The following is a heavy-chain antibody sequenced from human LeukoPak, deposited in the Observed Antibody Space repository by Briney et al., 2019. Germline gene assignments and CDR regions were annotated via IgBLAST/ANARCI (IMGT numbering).Heavy chain of an antibody. J-gene: IGHJ1*01. CDR1: GFTFSSYW. D-gene: IGHD3-22*01. Sequence: GGSLRLSCADSGFTFSSYWMSWVRQAPGRGLEWVANIKEDGSTKQHVDSVRGRFTISRDNAKRSLYLQMSSLKAEDSAVYYCARDERSGYYVHWGQGTLVTVSS. V-gene: IGHV3-7*01. CDR2: IKEDGSTK. CDR3: ARDERSGYYVH.